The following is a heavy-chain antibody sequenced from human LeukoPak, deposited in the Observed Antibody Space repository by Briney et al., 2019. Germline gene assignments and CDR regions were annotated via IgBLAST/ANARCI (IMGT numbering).Heavy chain of an antibody. V-gene: IGHV3-30*18. CDR2: ISYDGSNK. D-gene: IGHD6-6*01. Sequence: GGSLTLSCAASGFTFSSYGVHWVRQAPGKGLEWVAVISYDGSNKYYADSVKGRFTISRDNSKNTLYLQMNSLRAEDTAVYYCAKFKSQAARLPNYWGQGTLVTVSS. CDR1: GFTFSSYG. J-gene: IGHJ4*02. CDR3: AKFKSQAARLPNY.